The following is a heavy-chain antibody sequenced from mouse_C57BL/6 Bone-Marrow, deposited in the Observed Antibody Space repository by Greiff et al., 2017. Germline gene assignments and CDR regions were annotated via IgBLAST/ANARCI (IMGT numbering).Heavy chain of an antibody. CDR1: GYTFTSYW. V-gene: IGHV1-55*01. CDR3: ASDYYGSSFQYYFDY. D-gene: IGHD1-1*01. CDR2: IYPGSGST. J-gene: IGHJ2*01. Sequence: QVQLQQPGAELVKPGASVKMSCTASGYTFTSYWLTWVKQRPGQGLEWIGDIYPGSGSTNYNGKFKSKATLTVDTSSSTAYMQRSSLTSEDSAVYYCASDYYGSSFQYYFDYWGQGTTLTVSS.